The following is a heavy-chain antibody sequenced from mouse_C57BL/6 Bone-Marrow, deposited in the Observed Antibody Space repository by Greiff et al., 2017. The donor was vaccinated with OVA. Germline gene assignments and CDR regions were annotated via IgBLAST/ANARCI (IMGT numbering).Heavy chain of an antibody. J-gene: IGHJ1*03. Sequence: QVQLQQPGAELVRPGTSVKLSCKASGYTFTSYWMHWVKQRPGQGLEWIGVIDPSDSYTNYNQQFKGKATLTVDTASSTAYMQLSSLTSEDSAVYFCASEDGWYFDVWGTGTTVTVSS. D-gene: IGHD1-1*01. CDR2: IDPSDSYT. V-gene: IGHV1-59*01. CDR1: GYTFTSYW. CDR3: ASEDGWYFDV.